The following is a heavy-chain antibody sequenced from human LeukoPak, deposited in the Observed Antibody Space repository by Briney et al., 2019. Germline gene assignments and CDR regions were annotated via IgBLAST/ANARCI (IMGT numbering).Heavy chain of an antibody. CDR2: INPNSGGT. CDR3: AREITVFAVGTMSY. CDR1: GYTFTGYY. Sequence: ASVKVSCKASGYTFTGYYMHWVRQAPGQGLEWMGWINPNSGGTNYAQKFQGRVTITRDTSISTAFMELSRLRSDDTAVYYCAREITVFAVGTMSYWSQGTLVTVSS. D-gene: IGHD3-3*01. J-gene: IGHJ4*02. V-gene: IGHV1-2*02.